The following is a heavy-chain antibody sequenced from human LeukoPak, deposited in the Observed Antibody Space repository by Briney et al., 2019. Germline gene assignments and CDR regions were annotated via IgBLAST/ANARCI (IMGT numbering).Heavy chain of an antibody. Sequence: SETLSLTCTVSGASMSTYYWSWIRQPPGKGLEWIAYIYHSGSTSYNPSLKSRVTISVDTSKKQFSLKLSSVTAADTAVYYCARISFETRGYSGYDAFYFDYWGQGRLVTVSS. V-gene: IGHV4-59*01. J-gene: IGHJ4*02. D-gene: IGHD5-12*01. CDR1: GASMSTYY. CDR3: ARISFETRGYSGYDAFYFDY. CDR2: IYHSGST.